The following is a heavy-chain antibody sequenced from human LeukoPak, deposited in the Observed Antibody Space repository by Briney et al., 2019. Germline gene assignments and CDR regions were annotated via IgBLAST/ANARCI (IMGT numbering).Heavy chain of an antibody. CDR1: GFTFSSYE. J-gene: IGHJ3*02. V-gene: IGHV3-48*03. CDR2: ISSSGSTI. D-gene: IGHD3-22*01. CDR3: ARDFTYYYDSSGYYFI. Sequence: GGSLRLSCAASGFTFSSYEMNWVRQAPGKGLEWVSYISSSGSTIYYADSVKGRFTISRDNAKNSLYLQMNSLRAEDTAVYYCARDFTYYYDSSGYYFIWGQGTMVTVSS.